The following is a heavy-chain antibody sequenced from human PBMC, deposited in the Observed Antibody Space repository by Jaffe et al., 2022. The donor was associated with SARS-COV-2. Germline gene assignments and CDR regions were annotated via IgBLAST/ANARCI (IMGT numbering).Heavy chain of an antibody. CDR2: INHSGST. CDR1: GGSFSGYY. CDR3: ARVSDGSGFFYYYYYMDV. V-gene: IGHV4-34*01. Sequence: QVQLQQWGAGLLKPSETLSLTCAVYGGSFSGYYWSWIRQPPGKGLEWIGEINHSGSTNYNPSLKSRVTISVDTSKNQFSLKLSSVTAADTAVYYCARVSDGSGFFYYYYYMDVWGKGTTVTVSS. J-gene: IGHJ6*03. D-gene: IGHD3-10*01.